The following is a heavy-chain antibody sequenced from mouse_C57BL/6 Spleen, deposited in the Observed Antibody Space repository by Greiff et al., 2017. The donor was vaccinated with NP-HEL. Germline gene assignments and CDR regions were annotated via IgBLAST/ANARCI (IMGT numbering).Heavy chain of an antibody. Sequence: EVQLVESGGGLVKPGGSLKLSCAASGFTFSDYGMHWVRQAPEKGLEWVAYISSGSSTIYYADTVKGRFTISRDNAKNTLFLQMTSLRSEDTAMYYCARPGYSKGYAMDYWGQGTSVTVSS. J-gene: IGHJ4*01. V-gene: IGHV5-17*01. CDR2: ISSGSSTI. CDR3: ARPGYSKGYAMDY. D-gene: IGHD2-5*01. CDR1: GFTFSDYG.